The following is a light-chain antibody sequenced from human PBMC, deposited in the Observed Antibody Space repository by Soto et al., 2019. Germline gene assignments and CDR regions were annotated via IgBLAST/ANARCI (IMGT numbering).Light chain of an antibody. CDR2: DAS. J-gene: IGKJ1*01. V-gene: IGKV3-11*01. CDR1: QSVGTF. CDR3: QQYGDRPRT. Sequence: EIVLTHSPATLSLSPWEIATLSCRASQSVGTFLAWYQQKPGQAPRLLIYDASNRAIGIPGRFSGSGSGTDFTLTISSLESEDFAVYFCQQYGDRPRTFGQGTKVDIK.